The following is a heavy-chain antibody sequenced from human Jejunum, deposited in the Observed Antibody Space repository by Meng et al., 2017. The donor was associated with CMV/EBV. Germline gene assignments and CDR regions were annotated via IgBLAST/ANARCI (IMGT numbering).Heavy chain of an antibody. CDR1: GYNFATYW. D-gene: IGHD1-1*01. CDR2: IYPGDSDT. Sequence: GSGYNFATYWIGWVRQMPGKGLEWMGIIYPGDSDTRYSPSFQGQVTISADKSISTAYLQWSSLKASDTAIYYCARYHSSQIQLGHWGQGTRVTVSS. CDR3: ARYHSSQIQLGH. V-gene: IGHV5-51*01. J-gene: IGHJ4*02.